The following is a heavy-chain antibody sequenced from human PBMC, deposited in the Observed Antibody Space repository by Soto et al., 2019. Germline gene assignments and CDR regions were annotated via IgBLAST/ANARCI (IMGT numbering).Heavy chain of an antibody. CDR3: ARDVPLEWDIVACCANWFDP. Sequence: GASVKVSCKASGYTFTSYSISWVRQAPGQGLEWMGWISAYNGNTNYAQKLQGRVTMTTDTSTSTAYMELRSLRSDDTAVYYCARDVPLEWDIVACCANWFDPWGQGTLVTVSS. CDR2: ISAYNGNT. D-gene: IGHD5-12*01. CDR1: GYTFTSYS. J-gene: IGHJ5*02. V-gene: IGHV1-18*01.